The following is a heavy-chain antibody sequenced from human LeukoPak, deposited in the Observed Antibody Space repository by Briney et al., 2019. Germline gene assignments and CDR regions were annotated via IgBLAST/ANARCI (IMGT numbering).Heavy chain of an antibody. Sequence: ASVKVSCKASGGTFSSYAISWVRQAPGQGLEWMGGIIPIFGTANYAQKFQGRVTITTDESTSTAYMELSSLRSEDTAVYYCARTHQEGYGYSSSWYPHYFDYWGQGTLVTVSS. D-gene: IGHD6-13*01. J-gene: IGHJ4*02. CDR2: IIPIFGTA. CDR1: GGTFSSYA. CDR3: ARTHQEGYGYSSSWYPHYFDY. V-gene: IGHV1-69*05.